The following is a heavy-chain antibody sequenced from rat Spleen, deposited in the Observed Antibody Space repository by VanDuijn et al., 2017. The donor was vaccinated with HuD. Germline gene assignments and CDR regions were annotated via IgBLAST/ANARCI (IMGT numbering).Heavy chain of an antibody. Sequence: EVQMVESGGGLVKPERSLKLSCAVSGFSFSNYNMAWVRQAPKNGLEWVATISYDGSSTYYRDSVKGRFTISRDNAKSTLYLQMDSLRSEDTATYYCARHTPFNYGTVGDYWGQGVMVTVSS. CDR1: GFSFSNYN. J-gene: IGHJ2*01. V-gene: IGHV5-7*01. D-gene: IGHD1-11*01. CDR2: ISYDGSST. CDR3: ARHTPFNYGTVGDY.